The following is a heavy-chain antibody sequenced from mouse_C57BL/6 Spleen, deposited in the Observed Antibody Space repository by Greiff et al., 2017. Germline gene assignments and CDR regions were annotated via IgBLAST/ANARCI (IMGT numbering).Heavy chain of an antibody. D-gene: IGHD2-4*01. Sequence: EVHLVESGGGLVKPGGSLKLSCAPSGFTFSDYGMHWVRQAPEKGLEWVAYISSGSSTIYYADTVKGRFTISRDNAKNTLFLQMTSLRSEDTAMYYCARIYYDSFHAMDYWGQGTSVTVSS. CDR2: ISSGSSTI. J-gene: IGHJ4*01. CDR3: ARIYYDSFHAMDY. V-gene: IGHV5-17*01. CDR1: GFTFSDYG.